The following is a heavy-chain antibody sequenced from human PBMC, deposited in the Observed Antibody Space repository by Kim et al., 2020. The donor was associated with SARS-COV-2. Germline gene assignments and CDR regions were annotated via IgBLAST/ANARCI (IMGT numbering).Heavy chain of an antibody. V-gene: IGHV3-30-3*01. CDR1: GFTFSSCA. Sequence: GGSLRLSCAASGFTFSSCAIHWVRQAPGKGLEWVAVISYGGGNKYYADSVKGRFTISRDNSKNTLYLQMNSLRAEDTAVYYCARVRESTSGWYWFDSWGQGTLVTVSS. CDR3: ARVRESTSGWYWFDS. D-gene: IGHD6-19*01. J-gene: IGHJ5*01. CDR2: ISYGGGNK.